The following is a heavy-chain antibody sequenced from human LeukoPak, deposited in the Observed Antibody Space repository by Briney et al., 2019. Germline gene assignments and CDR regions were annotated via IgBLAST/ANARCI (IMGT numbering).Heavy chain of an antibody. V-gene: IGHV4-59*11. CDR3: ARAGYGGNSGYFDY. Sequence: SETLSLTCTVSGGSISSHYWSWIRQPPGKGLEWIGYIYYSGSTNYNPSLKSRVTISVDTSKNQFSLKLSSVTAADTVVYYCARAGYGGNSGYFDYWGQGTLVTVSS. CDR1: GGSISSHY. J-gene: IGHJ4*02. CDR2: IYYSGST. D-gene: IGHD4-23*01.